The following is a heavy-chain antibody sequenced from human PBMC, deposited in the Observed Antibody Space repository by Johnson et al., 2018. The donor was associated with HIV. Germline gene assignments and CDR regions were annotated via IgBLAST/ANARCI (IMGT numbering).Heavy chain of an antibody. D-gene: IGHD6-6*01. CDR2: IQYDGTKV. V-gene: IGHV3-30*02. CDR1: GFTFSNYG. J-gene: IGHJ3*02. CDR3: AAAEYDAFDI. Sequence: QVQLVESGGGVVQPGGSLRLSCAASGFTFSNYGIHWVRQAPGRGLEWVTFIQYDGTKVYYADSVKGRFTISRDNSKNTLYLQMNSLRAEDTAVYYCAAAEYDAFDILGQGTMVTVSS.